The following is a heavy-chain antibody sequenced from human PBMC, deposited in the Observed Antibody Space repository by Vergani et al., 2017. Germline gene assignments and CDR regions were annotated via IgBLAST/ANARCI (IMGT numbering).Heavy chain of an antibody. CDR2: IKQDGSEK. J-gene: IGHJ4*02. CDR3: ASAWGDSSGWYRALFPVDGGFDY. CDR1: GFTFSSYW. Sequence: EVQLVESGGGLVQPGGSLRLSCAAYGFTFSSYWMSWVRQAPGKGLEWVANIKQDGSEKYYVDSVKGRFTISRDNAKNSLYLQMNSLRAEDTAVYYCASAWGDSSGWYRALFPVDGGFDYWGQGTLVTVSS. D-gene: IGHD6-19*01. V-gene: IGHV3-7*03.